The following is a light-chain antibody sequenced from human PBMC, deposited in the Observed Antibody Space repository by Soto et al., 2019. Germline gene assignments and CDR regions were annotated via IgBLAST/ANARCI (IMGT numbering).Light chain of an antibody. Sequence: DIVMTQSPDSLAVSLGERATINCKSSQSVLYSSNNKNYLAWYQQKPGQPPKLLIYWASARESGVPDRFSGSGSGTDFTLTISSLQAEDGAVYYCQQYYSTPYTFGQGTKLEL. CDR1: QSVLYSSNNKNY. J-gene: IGKJ2*01. CDR2: WAS. V-gene: IGKV4-1*01. CDR3: QQYYSTPYT.